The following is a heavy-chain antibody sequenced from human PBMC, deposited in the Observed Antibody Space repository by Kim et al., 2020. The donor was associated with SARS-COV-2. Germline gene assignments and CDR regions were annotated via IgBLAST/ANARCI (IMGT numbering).Heavy chain of an antibody. Sequence: SETLSLTCTVSGGSISSGGYYWSWIRQHPGKGLEWIGYIYYSGSTYYNPSLKSRVTISVDTFKNQFSLKLSSVTAADTAVYYCAREGITMVRGVLNWFDPWGQGTLVTVSS. CDR3: AREGITMVRGVLNWFDP. CDR1: GGSISSGGYY. CDR2: IYYSGST. D-gene: IGHD3-10*01. J-gene: IGHJ5*02. V-gene: IGHV4-31*03.